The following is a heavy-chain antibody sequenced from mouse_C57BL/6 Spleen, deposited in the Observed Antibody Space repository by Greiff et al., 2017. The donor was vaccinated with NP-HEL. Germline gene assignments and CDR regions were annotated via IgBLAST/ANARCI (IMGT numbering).Heavy chain of an antibody. D-gene: IGHD1-1*01. Sequence: VQLQQSGPELVKPGASVKISCKASGYAFSSSWMNWVKQRPGKGLEWIGRIYPGDGDTNYNGKFKGKATLTADKSSSTAYMQLSSLTSEDSAVYFCASQGYGSGAWFAYWGQGTLVTVSA. CDR1: GYAFSSSW. CDR2: IYPGDGDT. V-gene: IGHV1-82*01. CDR3: ASQGYGSGAWFAY. J-gene: IGHJ3*01.